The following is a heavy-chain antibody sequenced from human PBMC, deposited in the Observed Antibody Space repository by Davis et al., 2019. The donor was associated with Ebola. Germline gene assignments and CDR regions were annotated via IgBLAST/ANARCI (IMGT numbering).Heavy chain of an antibody. D-gene: IGHD1-26*01. CDR3: ARRSYPDY. Sequence: GESLKISCAASGFTVSSNYMSWVRQAPGKGLEWVSVIYSGGSTYYADSVKGRFTISRDNSKNTLYLQMNSLRAEDTAVYYCARRSYPDYWGQGTLVTVSS. CDR2: IYSGGST. V-gene: IGHV3-66*01. J-gene: IGHJ4*02. CDR1: GFTVSSNY.